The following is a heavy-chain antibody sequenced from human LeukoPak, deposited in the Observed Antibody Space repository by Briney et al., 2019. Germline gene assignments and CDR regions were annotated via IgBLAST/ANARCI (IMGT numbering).Heavy chain of an antibody. CDR2: IYWDDDK. CDR3: AQFVQYSSGWDEYFQH. D-gene: IGHD6-19*01. J-gene: IGHJ1*01. Sequence: SGPTLVNPTQTLTLTCTFSGFSLRKNGVGVGWIRQPPGKALEWLALIYWDDDKRYSPSLKSRLTITKDTSKNQVVLKMTNMDPVDTATYYCAQFVQYSSGWDEYFQHWGQGTLVTVSS. V-gene: IGHV2-5*02. CDR1: GFSLRKNGVG.